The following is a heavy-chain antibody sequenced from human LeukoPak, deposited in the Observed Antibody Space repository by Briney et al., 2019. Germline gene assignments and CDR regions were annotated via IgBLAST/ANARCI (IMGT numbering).Heavy chain of an antibody. CDR3: ARWVAAAGGEYFQH. D-gene: IGHD6-13*01. CDR2: IYYSGST. V-gene: IGHV4-30-4*01. CDR1: GGSISSGDYY. Sequence: PSETLSLTCTVSGGSISSGDYYWSWIRQPPGKGLEWIGYIYYSGSTYHNPSLKSRVTISVDTSKNQFSLKLSSVTAADTAVYYCARWVAAAGGEYFQHWGQGTLVTVSS. J-gene: IGHJ1*01.